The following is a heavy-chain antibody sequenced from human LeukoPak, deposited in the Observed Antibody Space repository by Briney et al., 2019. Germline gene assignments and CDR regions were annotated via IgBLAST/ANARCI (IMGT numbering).Heavy chain of an antibody. J-gene: IGHJ4*02. CDR1: GFTFSSYA. CDR2: ISGSGGST. V-gene: IGHV3-23*01. Sequence: GGSLRLSCAASGFTFSSYAMSWVRQAPGKGPEWVSAISGSGGSTYYADSVKGRFTISRDNSKNTLYLQMNSLRSEDTAVYYCARDKDRTTVTTVGLGYWGQGTLVTVSS. D-gene: IGHD4-17*01. CDR3: ARDKDRTTVTTVGLGY.